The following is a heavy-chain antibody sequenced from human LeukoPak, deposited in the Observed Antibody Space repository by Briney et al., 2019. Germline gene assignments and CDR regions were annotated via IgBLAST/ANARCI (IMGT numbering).Heavy chain of an antibody. V-gene: IGHV3-23*01. Sequence: GSLRLSCAASGFTFSSYAMSWVRQAPGKGLEWVSTIRGSGASTYYADSVKGRFTISRDNSKNTLYLQMNSLRAEDTAVYYCAKDLHGSGSYYNINWFDPWGQGTLVTVSS. D-gene: IGHD3-10*01. CDR3: AKDLHGSGSYYNINWFDP. J-gene: IGHJ5*02. CDR1: GFTFSSYA. CDR2: IRGSGAST.